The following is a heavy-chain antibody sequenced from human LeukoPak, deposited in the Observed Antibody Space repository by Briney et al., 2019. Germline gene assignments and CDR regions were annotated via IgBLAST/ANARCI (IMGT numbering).Heavy chain of an antibody. CDR2: ISGSGGST. D-gene: IGHD6-25*01. CDR1: GFTFSSYA. CDR3: AKGQRRGNLYYFDY. V-gene: IGHV3-23*01. Sequence: GGSLRLSCAASGFTFSSYAMHWVRQAPGKGLEWVSAISGSGGSTYYADSVKGRFTISRDNSKNTLYLQMNSLRAEDTAVYYCAKGQRRGNLYYFDYWGQGTLVTVSS. J-gene: IGHJ4*02.